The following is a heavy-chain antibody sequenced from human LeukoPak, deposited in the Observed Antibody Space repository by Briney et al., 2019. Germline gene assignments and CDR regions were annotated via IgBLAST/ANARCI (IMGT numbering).Heavy chain of an antibody. J-gene: IGHJ4*02. Sequence: GGSLRLSCAASGFTFSNYAMSWVRQAPGKGLEWVANIKQDGSEKYYVDSVKGRFTISRDNAKNSLYLQMNSLRAEDTAVYYCARDHIAVAPNDYWGQGTLVTVSS. CDR3: ARDHIAVAPNDY. V-gene: IGHV3-7*01. CDR1: GFTFSNYA. CDR2: IKQDGSEK. D-gene: IGHD6-19*01.